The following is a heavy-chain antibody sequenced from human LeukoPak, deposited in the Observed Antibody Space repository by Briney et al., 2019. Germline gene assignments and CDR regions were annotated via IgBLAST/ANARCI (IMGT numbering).Heavy chain of an antibody. CDR1: GFTFSSYS. CDR2: ISSSSSYI. Sequence: KPGGSLRLSCAASGFTFSSYSMNWVRQAPGKGLEWVSSISSSSSYIYYADSVKGRFTISRDNAKNSLYLQMNSLRAEDTAVYYCARLAGRLLAPRSNGMDVWGQGTTVTVSS. V-gene: IGHV3-21*01. D-gene: IGHD2-21*02. J-gene: IGHJ6*02. CDR3: ARLAGRLLAPRSNGMDV.